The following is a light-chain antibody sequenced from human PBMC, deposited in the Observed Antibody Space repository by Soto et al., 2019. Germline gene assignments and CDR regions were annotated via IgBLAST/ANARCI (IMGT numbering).Light chain of an antibody. V-gene: IGLV4-69*01. CDR1: SGHSSYA. J-gene: IGLJ2*01. CDR2: LDSDGSH. CDR3: QTWGTGIHVV. Sequence: QPVLTQSPSASASLGASVKLTCTLSSGHSSYAIAWQQQQPEKGPRYLMKLDSDGSHTKGDAIPDRFSGSSSGAERYLTISSLQSEDEADYHCQTWGTGIHVVFGGGTKVTVL.